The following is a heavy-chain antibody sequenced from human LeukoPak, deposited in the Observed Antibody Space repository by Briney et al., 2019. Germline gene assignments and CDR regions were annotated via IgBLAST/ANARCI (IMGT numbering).Heavy chain of an antibody. CDR1: GFTLSSYS. J-gene: IGHJ2*01. Sequence: GGSLRLSCAASGFTLSSYSMNWVRQAPGKGLEWISYIRSSGSDTNYADSVRGRFTVSRDNAKNSLYLQMNSLRAEDTAVYYCARAIAVTPWYFDLWGRGTLVTVSS. D-gene: IGHD6-19*01. CDR3: ARAIAVTPWYFDL. V-gene: IGHV3-21*05. CDR2: IRSSGSDT.